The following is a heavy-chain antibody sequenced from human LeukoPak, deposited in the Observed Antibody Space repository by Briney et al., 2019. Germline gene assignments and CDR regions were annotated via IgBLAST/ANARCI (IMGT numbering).Heavy chain of an antibody. CDR2: ISSSGSTI. D-gene: IGHD6-13*01. CDR1: GFTFSSYE. J-gene: IGHJ5*02. CDR3: AREEAAGTQNWFDP. Sequence: GGSLRLSCAASGFTFSSYEMNWVRQAPGKGLEWVSYISSSGSTIYYADSVEGRFTISRDNAKNSLYLQMNSLRAEDTAVYYCAREEAAGTQNWFDPWGQGTLVTVSS. V-gene: IGHV3-48*03.